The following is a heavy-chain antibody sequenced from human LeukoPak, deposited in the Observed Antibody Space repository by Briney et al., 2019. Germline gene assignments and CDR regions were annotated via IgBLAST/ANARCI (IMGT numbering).Heavy chain of an antibody. CDR2: IRYDGSNK. Sequence: GGSLRLSCAASGFTFSIYDIHWVRQAPGKGLEWVAFIRYDGSNKDYADSVKGRFTISRDNSKNTVFLHMNSLRAEDTAVYYCAKSQRFSGTSPHFDFRGQGALVTVSS. J-gene: IGHJ4*02. V-gene: IGHV3-30*02. CDR3: AKSQRFSGTSPHFDF. CDR1: GFTFSIYD. D-gene: IGHD1-26*01.